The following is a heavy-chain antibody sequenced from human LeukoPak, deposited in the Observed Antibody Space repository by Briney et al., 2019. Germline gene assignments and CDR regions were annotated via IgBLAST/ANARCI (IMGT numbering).Heavy chain of an antibody. J-gene: IGHJ4*02. CDR2: ISGSDNST. D-gene: IGHD1-26*01. CDR3: AKDLVVGTNYFDY. V-gene: IGHV3-23*01. Sequence: GGSLRLSCAASGFTFGSYAMSWVRQAPGKGLEWVSAISGSDNSTYYADSVKGRFTLSRDTSKDTLYLQMNSLRAEDTAVYYCAKDLVVGTNYFDYWGQGTPVTVSS. CDR1: GFTFGSYA.